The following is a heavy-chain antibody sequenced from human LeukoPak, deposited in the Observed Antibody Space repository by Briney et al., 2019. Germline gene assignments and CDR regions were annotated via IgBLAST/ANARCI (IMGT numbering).Heavy chain of an antibody. CDR3: ASACTNGVCYTEGWFDP. D-gene: IGHD2-8*01. CDR2: IIPIFGTA. CDR1: GGTFSSYA. Sequence: SVRVSCKASGGTFSSYAISWVRQAPGQGLEWMGGIIPIFGTANYAQKFQGRVTITADESTSTAYMELSSLRSEDTAVYYCASACTNGVCYTEGWFDPWGQGTLVTVSS. J-gene: IGHJ5*02. V-gene: IGHV1-69*13.